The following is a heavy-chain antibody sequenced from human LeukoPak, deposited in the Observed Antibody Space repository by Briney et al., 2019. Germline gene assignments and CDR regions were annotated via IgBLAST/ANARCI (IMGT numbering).Heavy chain of an antibody. CDR3: ARAQVPAASGWFDP. V-gene: IGHV4-59*12. D-gene: IGHD2-2*01. CDR1: GGSISSYY. CDR2: IYYSGST. J-gene: IGHJ5*02. Sequence: PSETLSLTCTVSGGSISSYYWSWIRQPPGKGLEWIGYIYYSGSTNYNPSLKSRVTISVDTSKNQFSLKLSSVTAADTAVYYCARAQVPAASGWFDPWGQGTLVTVSS.